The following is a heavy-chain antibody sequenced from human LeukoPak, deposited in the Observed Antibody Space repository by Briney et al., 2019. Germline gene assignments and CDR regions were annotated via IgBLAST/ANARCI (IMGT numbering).Heavy chain of an antibody. CDR2: IRYDGSNK. V-gene: IGHV3-30*02. J-gene: IGHJ4*02. CDR3: ANWGTPGYGGNPEGLFDY. Sequence: PGGSLRLSCAASGFTFSSYSMNWVRQAPGKGLEWVAFIRYDGSNKYYADSVEGRFTISRDNSKNTLYLQMNSLRAEDTAVYYCANWGTPGYGGNPEGLFDYWGQGTLVTVSS. CDR1: GFTFSSYS. D-gene: IGHD4-23*01.